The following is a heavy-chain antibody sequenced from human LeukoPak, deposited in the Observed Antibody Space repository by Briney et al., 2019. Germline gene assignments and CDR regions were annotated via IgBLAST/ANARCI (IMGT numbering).Heavy chain of an antibody. Sequence: GGSLRLSCAASGFTFSNYAMSWVRQAPGKGLEWVSAISGSGGSTYYADSVKGRFTISRDNSKNTLYLQMNSLRAEDTAVYYCAKSQYYDILTGGQALFDYWGQGTLVTVSS. V-gene: IGHV3-23*01. J-gene: IGHJ4*02. CDR2: ISGSGGST. CDR3: AKSQYYDILTGGQALFDY. D-gene: IGHD3-9*01. CDR1: GFTFSNYA.